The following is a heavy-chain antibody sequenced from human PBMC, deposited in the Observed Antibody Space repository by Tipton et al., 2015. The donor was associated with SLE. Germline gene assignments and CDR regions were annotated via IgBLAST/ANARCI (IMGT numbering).Heavy chain of an antibody. V-gene: IGHV4-4*02. Sequence: TLSLTCAVSGGSIRSSNWWSWVRQPPGKGLEWIGEITHSGSIYSNPSLQSRVTISVDTSKNQFSLRLNSLTSADTAVYYCARDFGNVGRFDSWGQGTLVTVSS. D-gene: IGHD1-14*01. CDR2: ITHSGSI. CDR3: ARDFGNVGRFDS. CDR1: GGSIRSSNW. J-gene: IGHJ5*01.